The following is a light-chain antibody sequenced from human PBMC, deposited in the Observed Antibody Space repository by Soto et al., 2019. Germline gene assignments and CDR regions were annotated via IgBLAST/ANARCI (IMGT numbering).Light chain of an antibody. CDR2: SNN. J-gene: IGLJ2*01. V-gene: IGLV1-47*02. Sequence: QSVLTQPPSASGTPGQRVTISCSGSSSNIGSNYVYWYQQLPGTAPKLLIYSNNQRPSGVPDRFSGSKSGTSASLAISGLRSEDYADYYCAAWDDSLSGVVFGGGTKLTVL. CDR1: SSNIGSNY. CDR3: AAWDDSLSGVV.